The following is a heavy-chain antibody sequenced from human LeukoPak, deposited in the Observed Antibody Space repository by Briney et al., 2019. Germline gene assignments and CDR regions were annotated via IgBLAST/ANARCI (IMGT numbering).Heavy chain of an antibody. CDR1: GGSFSGYY. CDR2: INHSGST. V-gene: IGHV4-34*01. Sequence: SETLSLTCAVYGGSFSGYYWSWIRQPPGKGLEWIGEINHSGSTNYNPSLKSRVTISVDTSKNQFSLKLSSVTAADTAVYYCARGRSAAGRRLRGFDPWGQGTLVTVSS. CDR3: ARGRSAAGRRLRGFDP. J-gene: IGHJ5*02. D-gene: IGHD6-13*01.